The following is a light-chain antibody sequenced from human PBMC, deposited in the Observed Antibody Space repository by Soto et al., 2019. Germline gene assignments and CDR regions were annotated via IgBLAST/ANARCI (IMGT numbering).Light chain of an antibody. CDR2: DAS. V-gene: IGKV3-11*01. CDR3: QHREDWPLT. J-gene: IGKJ4*01. Sequence: EIVLTQSPATLSLSPGERATLSCRASQSVSTYLGWYQQKPGQAPRLLIYDASKRATGIPARFSGGGSGTDFTLTISSLEPEDFAVYYCQHREDWPLTFGGGTRVEIK. CDR1: QSVSTY.